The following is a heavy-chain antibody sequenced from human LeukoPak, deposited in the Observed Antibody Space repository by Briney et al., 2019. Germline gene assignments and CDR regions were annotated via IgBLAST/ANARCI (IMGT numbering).Heavy chain of an antibody. CDR3: ARDQAPRGIDY. CDR1: GGTFSSYA. CDR2: ISFYNGNT. D-gene: IGHD3-10*01. Sequence: ASVKVSFKASGGTFSSYAISWVRQAPGQGLEWMGWISFYNGNTNYAQKLQGRMTMTTDTSTSTAYMELRRLRSDDTAVYYCARDQAPRGIDYWGQGTLVTVSS. V-gene: IGHV1-18*01. J-gene: IGHJ4*02.